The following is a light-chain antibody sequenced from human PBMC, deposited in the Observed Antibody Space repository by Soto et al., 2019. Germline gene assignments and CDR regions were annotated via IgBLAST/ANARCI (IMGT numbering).Light chain of an antibody. CDR1: SSNIGSNY. CDR2: RNN. J-gene: IGLJ2*01. V-gene: IGLV1-47*01. Sequence: QSVLTQPPSASGTPGQRVTISCSGSSSNIGSNYVYWYQQLPGTAPKLLIYRNNQRPSGVADRCSGSKTGTSASLAISGLRSEDEADYYCAACDDSLSAVVFGGGTKLTVL. CDR3: AACDDSLSAVV.